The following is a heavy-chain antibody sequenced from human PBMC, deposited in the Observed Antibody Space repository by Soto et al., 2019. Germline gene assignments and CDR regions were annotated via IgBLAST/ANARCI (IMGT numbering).Heavy chain of an antibody. CDR2: ISAYNGNT. CDR3: AREGGVGGDISTDY. Sequence: ASVKVSCKAFGYTFTSYGISWVRQAPGQGLEWMGWISAYNGNTNYAQKPQGRVTMTTDTSTSTAYMELRSLRSDYTAVYYCAREGGVGGDISTDYWGQGTLVTVSS. J-gene: IGHJ4*02. V-gene: IGHV1-18*01. CDR1: GYTFTSYG. D-gene: IGHD3-9*01.